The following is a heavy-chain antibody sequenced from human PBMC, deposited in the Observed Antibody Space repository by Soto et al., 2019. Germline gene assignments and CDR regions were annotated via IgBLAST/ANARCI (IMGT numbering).Heavy chain of an antibody. J-gene: IGHJ4*02. CDR1: GYTFTSYG. D-gene: IGHD3-9*01. Sequence: GASVKVSCKASGYTFTSYGISWGRQAPEQGLEWMGWISAYNGNTNYAQKLQGRVTMTTDTSTSTAYMELRSLRSDDTAVYYCASHLRYFDWLLYSPPDYWGQGTLVTVSS. CDR2: ISAYNGNT. CDR3: ASHLRYFDWLLYSPPDY. V-gene: IGHV1-18*01.